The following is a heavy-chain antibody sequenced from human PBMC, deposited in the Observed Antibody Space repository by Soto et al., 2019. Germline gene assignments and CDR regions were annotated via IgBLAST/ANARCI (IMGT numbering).Heavy chain of an antibody. J-gene: IGHJ4*02. V-gene: IGHV3-21*01. CDR1: GFTFSSYS. CDR3: ARPREYYYDSSGYYHFDY. CDR2: ISSSSSYI. D-gene: IGHD3-22*01. Sequence: GGSLRLSCAASGFTFSSYSMNWVRQAPGKGLEWVSSISSSSSYIYYADSVKGRFTISRDNAKNSLYLQMNSLRAEDTAVYYCARPREYYYDSSGYYHFDYWGQGTLVTASS.